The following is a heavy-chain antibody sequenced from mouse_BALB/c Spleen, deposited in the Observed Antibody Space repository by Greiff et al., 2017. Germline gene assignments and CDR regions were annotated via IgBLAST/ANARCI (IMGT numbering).Heavy chain of an antibody. Sequence: VQLQQSGPELVKPGASVKMSCKASGYTFTSYVMHWVKQKPGQGLEWIGYINPYNDGTKYNEKFKGKATLTSDKSSSTAYMELSSLPSEDSAVYYCAREWYYGSSYGFDYWGQGTTLTVSS. CDR3: AREWYYGSSYGFDY. D-gene: IGHD1-1*01. V-gene: IGHV1-14*01. CDR1: GYTFTSYV. CDR2: INPYNDGT. J-gene: IGHJ2*01.